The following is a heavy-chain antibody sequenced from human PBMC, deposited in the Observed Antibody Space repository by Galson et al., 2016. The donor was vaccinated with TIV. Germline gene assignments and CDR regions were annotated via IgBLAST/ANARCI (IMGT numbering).Heavy chain of an antibody. J-gene: IGHJ4*02. V-gene: IGHV3-11*01. CDR1: GFRFSDYY. CDR3: VGGANSAEK. D-gene: IGHD4/OR15-4a*01. Sequence: SLRLSCAASGFRFSDYYMSWIRQSPGKGLEWLSYISYDSVAIKYADSVEGRFTISRDNAKGSLNLQMKSLRPEDTAVYYCVGGANSAEKWGLGTQVTVSS. CDR2: ISYDSVAI.